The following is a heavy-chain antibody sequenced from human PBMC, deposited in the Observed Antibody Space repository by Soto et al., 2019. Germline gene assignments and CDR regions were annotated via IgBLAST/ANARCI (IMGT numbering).Heavy chain of an antibody. J-gene: IGHJ4*02. CDR2: IYYSGST. D-gene: IGHD2-21*02. Sequence: GWIRQPPGKGLEWIGSIYYSGSTYYNPSLKSRVTISVDTSKNQFSLKLSSVTAADTAVYYCARSAGDYYFDYWGQGTLVTVSS. V-gene: IGHV4-39*01. CDR3: ARSAGDYYFDY.